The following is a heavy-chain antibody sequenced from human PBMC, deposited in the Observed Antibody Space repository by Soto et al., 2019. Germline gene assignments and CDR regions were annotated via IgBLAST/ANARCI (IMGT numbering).Heavy chain of an antibody. J-gene: IGHJ4*02. CDR3: ARVAPYGYYFGY. V-gene: IGHV1-3*01. CDR2: INAASGNT. Sequence: QVQLVQSGAEVKKPGASVKVSCKASGYTFTTYVMHWVRQAPGQRLEWMGWINAASGNTKYSQKLQGRVTITRDTSASTAYMDLSSLRSEDTAVYYCARVAPYGYYFGYWGQGTLVTVSS. D-gene: IGHD6-13*01. CDR1: GYTFTTYV.